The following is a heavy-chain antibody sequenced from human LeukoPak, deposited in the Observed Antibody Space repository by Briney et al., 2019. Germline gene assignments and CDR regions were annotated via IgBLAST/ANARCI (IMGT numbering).Heavy chain of an antibody. D-gene: IGHD6-19*01. Sequence: GSLGLSCAASGFTFSSYWMSWVRQPPGKGLEWIGEIHYSGTTHYNPSLESRVTISVDKSNNNFSLKLTSVTAADTAVYYCAKNGWYSLDYWGQGSLVTVSS. CDR2: IHYSGTT. V-gene: IGHV4-4*02. J-gene: IGHJ4*02. CDR1: GFTFSSYW. CDR3: AKNGWYSLDY.